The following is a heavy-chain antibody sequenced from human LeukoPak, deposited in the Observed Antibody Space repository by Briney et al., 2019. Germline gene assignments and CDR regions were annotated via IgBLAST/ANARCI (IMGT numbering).Heavy chain of an antibody. Sequence: GGSLRLSCAASGFTFSSYAMSWVRQAPGKGLEWVSGISNDGGNTNYADSVKGRFTISRDNSKNTLYLQMSGLRAEDTAVYFCAKNVVGITDWGQGTLLTVSS. CDR2: ISNDGGNT. V-gene: IGHV3-23*01. J-gene: IGHJ1*01. D-gene: IGHD1-26*01. CDR1: GFTFSSYA. CDR3: AKNVVGITD.